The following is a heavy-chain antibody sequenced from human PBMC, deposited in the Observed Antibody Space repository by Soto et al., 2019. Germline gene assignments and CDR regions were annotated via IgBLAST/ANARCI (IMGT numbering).Heavy chain of an antibody. CDR3: ARGGEGGYDFGDNFDY. D-gene: IGHD5-12*01. CDR2: IGTAGDT. V-gene: IGHV3-13*01. CDR1: GFTFSSYA. Sequence: EVQLVESGGGLVQPGGSLRLSCAASGFTFSSYAMHWVRQATGKGLEWVSAIGTAGDTYYPGSVKGRFTISRENAKNSLYLQMNSLRAGDTAVYYCARGGEGGYDFGDNFDYWGQGTLVTVSS. J-gene: IGHJ4*02.